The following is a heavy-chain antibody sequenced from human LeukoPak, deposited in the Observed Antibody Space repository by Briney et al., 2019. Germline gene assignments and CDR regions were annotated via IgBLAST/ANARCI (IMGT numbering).Heavy chain of an antibody. J-gene: IGHJ4*02. CDR2: ITGSDGTS. D-gene: IGHD3-9*01. CDR3: AKWGDYDILTGYYVPDY. Sequence: GTSLRLSCVASGFTFTNYAMSWVRQAPGKGLEWVSAITGSDGTSHYADSVKGRFTISRDNSKNTLYLQVNSLRAEDTAAYYCAKWGDYDILTGYYVPDYWGQGTLVTVSS. CDR1: GFTFTNYA. V-gene: IGHV3-23*01.